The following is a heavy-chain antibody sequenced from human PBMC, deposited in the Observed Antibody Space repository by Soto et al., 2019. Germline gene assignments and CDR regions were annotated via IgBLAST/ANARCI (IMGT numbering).Heavy chain of an antibody. Sequence: SEALSLTCTVSGGSISSYYWSWIRQPPGKGLEWIGYIYYSGSTNYNPSLKSRVTISVDTSKNQFSLNLSSVTAAHTAVSYCASIVGDFWIGYYADVWAQGTTVTLSS. CDR2: IYYSGST. D-gene: IGHD3-3*01. J-gene: IGHJ6*02. V-gene: IGHV4-59*01. CDR3: ASIVGDFWIGYYADV. CDR1: GGSISSYY.